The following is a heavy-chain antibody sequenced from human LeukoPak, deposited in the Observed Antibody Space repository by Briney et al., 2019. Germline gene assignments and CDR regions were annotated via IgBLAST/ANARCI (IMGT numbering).Heavy chain of an antibody. Sequence: GTSLRLSCVASGFTFRSHAMSWVRQAPGKGLEWVSSTSGSGDITDYADSVKGRFTISRDNSKNTLYLQMTSLRAEDTAVYYCAKRSGYCCLITCSHLFDSWGQGTLVTVSS. J-gene: IGHJ4*02. V-gene: IGHV3-23*01. D-gene: IGHD2-2*01. CDR1: GFTFRSHA. CDR3: AKRSGYCCLITCSHLFDS. CDR2: TSGSGDIT.